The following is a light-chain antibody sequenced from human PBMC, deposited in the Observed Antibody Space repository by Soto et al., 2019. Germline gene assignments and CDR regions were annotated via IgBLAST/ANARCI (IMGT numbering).Light chain of an antibody. Sequence: IVLTQSAATLSVSLGERATLFCRASQSVSSNLGWYQQKPGQAPRLLIYGTSTRASSIPARFSGSGSGTEFTLTISSLQSEDLAVFYCHQYDSLPPTFGPGTRVEIK. J-gene: IGKJ1*01. CDR2: GTS. CDR3: HQYDSLPPT. CDR1: QSVSSN. V-gene: IGKV3-15*01.